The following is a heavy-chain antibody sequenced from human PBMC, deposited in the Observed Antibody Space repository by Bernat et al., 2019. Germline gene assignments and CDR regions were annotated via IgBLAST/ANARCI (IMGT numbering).Heavy chain of an antibody. CDR3: AGETANCDGDCYDT. Sequence: EVQLVESGGGLVQPGGSLRLSCAASGFTFSSYEFNWVRQAPGGGLEWVSYISNSGSAIYYADSVRGRFTVSRDNAKNSLYLQMNSLRADDTAVDYCAGETANCDGDCYDTWGQGTLITVSS. V-gene: IGHV3-48*03. CDR2: ISNSGSAI. J-gene: IGHJ5*02. CDR1: GFTFSSYE. D-gene: IGHD2-21*02.